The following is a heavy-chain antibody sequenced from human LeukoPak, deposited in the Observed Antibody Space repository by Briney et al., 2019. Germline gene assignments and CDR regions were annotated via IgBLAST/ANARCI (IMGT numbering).Heavy chain of an antibody. CDR1: GFIFSNYA. J-gene: IGHJ3*02. Sequence: GGSLRLSCAVSGFIFSNYAMNWVRQAPGKGLEWVSAISGSGGSTYCAGSVKGRFTISRDNSKNTLYLQMNSLRAEDTAVYYCAKDHDYYASGPIWGQGTMVTVSS. D-gene: IGHD3-10*01. CDR3: AKDHDYYASGPI. CDR2: ISGSGGST. V-gene: IGHV3-23*01.